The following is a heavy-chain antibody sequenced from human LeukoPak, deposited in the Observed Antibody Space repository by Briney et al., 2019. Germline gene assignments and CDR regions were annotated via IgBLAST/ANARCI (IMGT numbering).Heavy chain of an antibody. CDR2: INPNSGGT. V-gene: IGHV1-2*02. CDR3: ARRGVDYYGSGSLHNWFDP. CDR1: GYTFTGYY. J-gene: IGHJ5*02. D-gene: IGHD3-10*01. Sequence: ASVKVSCKASGYTFTGYYMHWVRQAPGQGLEWMGWINPNSGGTNYAQKFQGRVTMTRDTSISTAYMELSRLRSDDTAVYYCARRGVDYYGSGSLHNWFDPWGRGTLVTVSS.